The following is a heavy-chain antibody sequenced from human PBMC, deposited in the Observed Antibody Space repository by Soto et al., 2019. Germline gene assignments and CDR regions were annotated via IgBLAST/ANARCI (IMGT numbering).Heavy chain of an antibody. V-gene: IGHV3-64D*06. Sequence: GGSLRLSCSASGFTFSEYSMHWVRQAPGKGLQYVSTISSDGDITYYADSVKGRFTISRDNSKNTLYLQMNSLRPEDTAVYYCVKVSAFYDILTGYYSTNFFDPWGQGTLVTVSS. J-gene: IGHJ5*02. D-gene: IGHD3-9*01. CDR2: ISSDGDIT. CDR3: VKVSAFYDILTGYYSTNFFDP. CDR1: GFTFSEYS.